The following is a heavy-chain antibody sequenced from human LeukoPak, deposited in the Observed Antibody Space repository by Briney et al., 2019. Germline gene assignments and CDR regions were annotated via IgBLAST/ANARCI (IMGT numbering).Heavy chain of an antibody. CDR1: VVALTIDS. J-gene: IGHJ4*02. D-gene: IGHD4-11*01. V-gene: IGHV3-74*01. Sequence: PVRSLRLSPAPSVVALTIDSMHSGPQAPQKGLRWFSSINSEGSRTSYAASVKGPFNNSRDHGKNTLYRQMNSLRDERTAVYYCVSVTVTIDWGQGTLVTVSS. CDR2: INSEGSRT. CDR3: VSVTVTID.